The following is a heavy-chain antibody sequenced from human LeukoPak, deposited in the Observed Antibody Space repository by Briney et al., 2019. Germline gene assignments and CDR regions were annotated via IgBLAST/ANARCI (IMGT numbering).Heavy chain of an antibody. CDR1: GGSISSYY. J-gene: IGHJ5*02. CDR2: IYYSGST. Sequence: PSETLSLTCTVSGGSISSYYWSWIRQPPGKGLEWIGYIYYSGSTNYNPSLKSRVTISVDTSKNQFSLKLSSVTAADTAVYYCARERHMVAASSGHWFDPWGQGTLVTVSS. D-gene: IGHD2-15*01. V-gene: IGHV4-59*01. CDR3: ARERHMVAASSGHWFDP.